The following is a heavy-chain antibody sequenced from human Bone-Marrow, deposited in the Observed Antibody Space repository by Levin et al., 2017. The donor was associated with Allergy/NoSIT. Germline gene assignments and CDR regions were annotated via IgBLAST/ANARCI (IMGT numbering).Heavy chain of an antibody. CDR3: TTDWGTHYYMDV. CDR1: GFTFSNVW. Sequence: GESLKISCAASGFTFSNVWMSWVRQAPGKGLEWVGRIKRKTDGGTTDYAAPVKGRFTISRDDSKNTLYLQMNSLKAEDTAVYYCTTDWGTHYYMDVWGKGTTATVSS. V-gene: IGHV3-15*01. D-gene: IGHD3-16*01. CDR2: IKRKTDGGTT. J-gene: IGHJ6*03.